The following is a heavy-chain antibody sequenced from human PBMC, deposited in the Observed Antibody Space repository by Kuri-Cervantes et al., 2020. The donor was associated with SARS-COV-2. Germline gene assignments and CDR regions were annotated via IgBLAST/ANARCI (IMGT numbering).Heavy chain of an antibody. CDR2: IRYDGSNT. CDR1: AFTFSGYG. Sequence: GESLKISCATSAFTFSGYGMHWVRQAPGKGLEWVSFIRYDGSNTYYADSVKGRFTISRDNSKNTLYLQMNSLRAEDTAVYYCAKDRSSTSSASDYWGQGTLVTVSS. V-gene: IGHV3-30*02. J-gene: IGHJ4*02. D-gene: IGHD2-2*01. CDR3: AKDRSSTSSASDY.